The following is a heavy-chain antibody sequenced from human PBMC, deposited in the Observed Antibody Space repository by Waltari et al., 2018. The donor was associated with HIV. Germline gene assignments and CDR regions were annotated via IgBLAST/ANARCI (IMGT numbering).Heavy chain of an antibody. CDR2: ISYDGSNK. CDR3: AKERSVTMVRGVIHSPDY. Sequence: QVQLVESGGGVVQPGRSLRLSCAASGFTFSSYGMHWVRQAPGKGLEWVAVISYDGSNKYYADSVKGRFTISRDNSKNTLYLQMNSLRAEDTAVYYCAKERSVTMVRGVIHSPDYWGQGTLVTVSS. CDR1: GFTFSSYG. V-gene: IGHV3-30*18. D-gene: IGHD3-10*01. J-gene: IGHJ4*02.